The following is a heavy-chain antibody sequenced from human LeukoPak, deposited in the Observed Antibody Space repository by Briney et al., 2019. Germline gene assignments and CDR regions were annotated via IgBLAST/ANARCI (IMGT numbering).Heavy chain of an antibody. D-gene: IGHD4-23*01. CDR3: ARADYSSNSEYTY. Sequence: QPGGSLRLSCAATGFTFNSYWMSWVRQAPGKGLEWVANIKHDASEKDYVESVKGRFTISRDNTKNSLFLQTNSLRAEDTGVYYCARADYSSNSEYTYWGQGTLVTVSS. CDR1: GFTFNSYW. V-gene: IGHV3-7*01. CDR2: IKHDASEK. J-gene: IGHJ4*02.